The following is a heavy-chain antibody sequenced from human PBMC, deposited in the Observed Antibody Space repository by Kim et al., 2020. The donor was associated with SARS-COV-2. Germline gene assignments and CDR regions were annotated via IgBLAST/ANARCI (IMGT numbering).Heavy chain of an antibody. Sequence: ADPGRGRFTISRNNSKKTLYLQWNSLRAEDTAVFYCAKGAGFVVVTSTDYWGQGTLVTVSS. D-gene: IGHD2-21*02. V-gene: IGHV3-23*01. J-gene: IGHJ4*02. CDR3: AKGAGFVVVTSTDY.